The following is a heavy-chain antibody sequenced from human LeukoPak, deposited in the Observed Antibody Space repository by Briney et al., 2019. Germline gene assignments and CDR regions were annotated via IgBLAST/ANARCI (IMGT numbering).Heavy chain of an antibody. CDR1: GFTFSTYA. D-gene: IGHD2-15*01. V-gene: IGHV3-23*01. CDR2: ISRGGYVT. Sequence: PGGSLRLSCAASGFTFSTYAMTWVRQAPGKGLEWVSLISRGGYVTYYAHSEERRFPISRHSSENTLYLQMHSLRADDTSVYYCAARPGEVAVPYDYWGQGTLVSVSS. CDR3: AARPGEVAVPYDY. J-gene: IGHJ4*02.